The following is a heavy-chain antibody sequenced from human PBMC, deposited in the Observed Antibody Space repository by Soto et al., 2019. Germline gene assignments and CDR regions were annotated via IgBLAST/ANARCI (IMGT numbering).Heavy chain of an antibody. CDR3: ARGGAVRPNGHVTLAF. CDR2: IHVTGYT. V-gene: IGHV4-30-2*01. CDR1: GASITSGSYS. J-gene: IGHJ4*02. D-gene: IGHD1-26*01. Sequence: QLQLQESGSGLVNPSQTLSLTCTVSGASITSGSYSWSWIRQAPGKGLEWIGNIHVTGYTAFSPSLKRRVTMSVDTSTNQFSLNVKSVTAADTAVYFCARGGAVRPNGHVTLAFWGQGTLVTVSS.